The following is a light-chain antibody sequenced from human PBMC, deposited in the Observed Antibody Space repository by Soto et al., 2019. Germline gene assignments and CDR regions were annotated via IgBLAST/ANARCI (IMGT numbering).Light chain of an antibody. J-gene: IGKJ4*01. CDR2: AAS. CDR1: QNVRNY. Sequence: DIQMTQSPSSLSASVGDRVTITCRASQNVRNYLNWYQKKSGEAPNLLIFAASTLQSGVPSRFSGSGAETEFTLTISSLQPEDFAVYYCQQYGSSPPLTFGGGTKVEIK. CDR3: QQYGSSPPLT. V-gene: IGKV1-39*01.